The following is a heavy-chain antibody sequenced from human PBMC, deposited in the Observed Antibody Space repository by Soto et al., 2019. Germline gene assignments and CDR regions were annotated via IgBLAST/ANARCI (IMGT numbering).Heavy chain of an antibody. CDR3: TKEVRHHFSYYFDN. V-gene: IGHV3-9*01. Sequence: EVQLVESGGGLVQPGRSLRLSCVVSGLNFDDYAMHWVRPLPGRGLVWVAGLSWSGGTIDYADSVKGRFTISRDNAKNSLYLEMNSLRPEDTAVYYCTKEVRHHFSYYFDNCGQGTLVTVSS. CDR1: GLNFDDYA. J-gene: IGHJ4*02. D-gene: IGHD3-3*02. CDR2: LSWSGGTI.